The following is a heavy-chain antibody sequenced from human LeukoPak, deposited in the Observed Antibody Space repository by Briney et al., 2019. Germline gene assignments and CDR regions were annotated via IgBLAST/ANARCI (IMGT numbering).Heavy chain of an antibody. D-gene: IGHD3-10*01. J-gene: IGHJ4*02. Sequence: SETLSLTCTVSGDSISDYYWNWIRQPPGKGLEWIGFIYYSGSTNYSPSLKSRVTISVDTSKNQFSLKLSSVTAADTAVYYCARGAYYYGSGSSAFDYWGQGTLVTVSS. CDR2: IYYSGST. CDR3: ARGAYYYGSGSSAFDY. V-gene: IGHV4-59*12. CDR1: GDSISDYY.